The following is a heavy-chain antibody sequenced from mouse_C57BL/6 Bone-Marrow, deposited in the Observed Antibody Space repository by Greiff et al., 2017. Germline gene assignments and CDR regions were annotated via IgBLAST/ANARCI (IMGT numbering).Heavy chain of an antibody. J-gene: IGHJ2*01. CDR1: GYAFSSYW. CDR3: ARTDYGNYEGFDY. CDR2: IYPGDGDT. Sequence: QVQLKESGAELVKPGASVKISCKASGYAFSSYWMNWVKQRPGKGLEWIGQIYPGDGDTNYNGKFKGKATLTADKSSSTAYMQLSSLTSEDSAVYFCARTDYGNYEGFDYWGQGTTLTVSS. V-gene: IGHV1-80*01. D-gene: IGHD2-1*01.